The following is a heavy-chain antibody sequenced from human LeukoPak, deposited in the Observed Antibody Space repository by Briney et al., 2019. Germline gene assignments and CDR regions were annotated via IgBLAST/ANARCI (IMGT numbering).Heavy chain of an antibody. CDR1: GFTFSSYA. J-gene: IGHJ4*02. CDR2: ISYDGSNK. Sequence: GGSLRLSCAASGFTFSSYAMHWVRQAPGKGLEWVAVISYDGSNKYYADSVKGRFTISRDNSRNTLYLQVNSLRAEDTAVYYCAREVGDGYNSLDYWGQGTLVTVSS. D-gene: IGHD5-24*01. V-gene: IGHV3-30*01. CDR3: AREVGDGYNSLDY.